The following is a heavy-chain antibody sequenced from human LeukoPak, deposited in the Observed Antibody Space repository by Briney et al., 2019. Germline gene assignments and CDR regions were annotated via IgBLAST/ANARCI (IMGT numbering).Heavy chain of an antibody. CDR3: ARGYSSSWYYFDS. J-gene: IGHJ4*02. CDR1: GFTSDDYG. V-gene: IGHV3-20*04. Sequence: GGSLRLSCAASGFTSDDYGMSWVRQAPGKGLEWVSGINWNGGSTGYADSVKGRFTISRDNSKNTLYLQMNSLRPEDTAIYYCARGYSSSWYYFDSWGQGTLVTVSS. D-gene: IGHD6-13*01. CDR2: INWNGGST.